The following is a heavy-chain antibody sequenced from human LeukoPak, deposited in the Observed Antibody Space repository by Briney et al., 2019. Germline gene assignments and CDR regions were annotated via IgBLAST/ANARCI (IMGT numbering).Heavy chain of an antibody. V-gene: IGHV4-59*01. D-gene: IGHD1-26*01. J-gene: IGHJ4*02. CDR2: IYYSGST. CDR1: GGSISSYC. Sequence: SETLSLTCTVSGGSISSYCWSWIRQPPGKGLEWIGYIYYSGSTNYNPSLKSRVTISVDTSKNQFSLKLNSVTAADTAVYYCARSGSYHNNFDYWGQGTLVTVSS. CDR3: ARSGSYHNNFDY.